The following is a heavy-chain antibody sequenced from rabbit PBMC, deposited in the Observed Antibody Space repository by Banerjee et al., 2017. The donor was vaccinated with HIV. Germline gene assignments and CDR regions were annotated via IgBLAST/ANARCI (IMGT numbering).Heavy chain of an antibody. Sequence: EESGGDLVKPEGSLTLTCTASGFSFSSNYWICWVRQAPGKGLEWIACIVADSSGTTYYASWAKGRFTVSKTSSTTVTLQMTSLTAADTATYFCAREGYAAYAGYDYWDLWGQGTLVTVS. CDR1: GFSFSSNYW. CDR2: IVADSSGTT. V-gene: IGHV1S45*01. J-gene: IGHJ6*01. CDR3: AREGYAAYAGYDYWDL. D-gene: IGHD6-1*01.